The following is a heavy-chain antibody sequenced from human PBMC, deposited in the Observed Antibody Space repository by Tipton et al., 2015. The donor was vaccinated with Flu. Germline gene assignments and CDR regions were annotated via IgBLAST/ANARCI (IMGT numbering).Heavy chain of an antibody. CDR3: ARDPQCSHGVCSLDY. D-gene: IGHD2-8*01. Sequence: QLVQSGGGVVQPGRSLRLSCAASGFTFSSYAMHWVRQAPGKGVEWVAGIWYDGSNKYYADSVKGRFTISRDNSKNTLYLQMNSLRAEDTAVYYCARDPQCSHGVCSLDYWGQGTLVTVSS. CDR1: GFTFSSYA. J-gene: IGHJ4*02. CDR2: IWYDGSNK. V-gene: IGHV3-33*01.